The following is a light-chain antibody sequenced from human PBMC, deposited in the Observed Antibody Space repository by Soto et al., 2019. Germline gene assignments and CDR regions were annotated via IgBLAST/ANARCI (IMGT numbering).Light chain of an antibody. CDR3: QQYNSYWT. Sequence: DIHMTHSPSTLSASILDRVTITFRASQSISTWLAWYHQKPGKAPKLLIYDASSLESGVPSRFSGSGSGTEFTLTISSLQPDDFATYYCQQYNSYWTFGQGTKVDIK. CDR2: DAS. J-gene: IGKJ1*01. CDR1: QSISTW. V-gene: IGKV1-5*01.